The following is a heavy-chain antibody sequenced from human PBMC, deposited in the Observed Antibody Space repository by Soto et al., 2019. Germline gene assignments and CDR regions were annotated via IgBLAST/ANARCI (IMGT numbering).Heavy chain of an antibody. Sequence: PGGSLKISCKGSGYSFSTYWIGWVRQMPGKGLEWMGIIYPDDSDTKYSPSFQGQVTISADKSISTAYLQWSSLKASDTAMFYCARRNGNFDYWGQGTLVTVSS. V-gene: IGHV5-51*01. CDR3: ARRNGNFDY. J-gene: IGHJ4*02. D-gene: IGHD4-4*01. CDR1: GYSFSTYW. CDR2: IYPDDSDT.